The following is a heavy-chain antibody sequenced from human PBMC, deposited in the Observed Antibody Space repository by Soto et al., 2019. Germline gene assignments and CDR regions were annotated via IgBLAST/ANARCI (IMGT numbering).Heavy chain of an antibody. CDR2: IFSDDEK. J-gene: IGHJ5*02. V-gene: IGHV2-26*01. Sequence: TFTLTCTVSGFSLSNPRMGVSWIRQPPGKALEWLAHIFSDDEKSYSTSLKSRLIISKDTSKSQVVLTMTNMDPVDTATFYCARIMRDAVGVPDAIYYFDPWRQGTQVTVSS. CDR1: GFSLSNPRMG. D-gene: IGHD2-2*02. CDR3: ARIMRDAVGVPDAIYYFDP.